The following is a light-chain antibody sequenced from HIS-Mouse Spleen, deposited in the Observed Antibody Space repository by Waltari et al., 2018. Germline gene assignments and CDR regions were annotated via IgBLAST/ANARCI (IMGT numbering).Light chain of an antibody. Sequence: QSALTQPASVSGSPGQSITISCTGTSSDVWSSNLFSWYQQNPGKAPKLMIDEVSKRPSGVSNRFSGSKSGNTASLTISGLQAEDEADYYCCSYAGSSTWVFGGGTKLTVL. J-gene: IGLJ3*02. CDR1: SSDVWSSNL. V-gene: IGLV2-23*02. CDR2: EVS. CDR3: CSYAGSSTWV.